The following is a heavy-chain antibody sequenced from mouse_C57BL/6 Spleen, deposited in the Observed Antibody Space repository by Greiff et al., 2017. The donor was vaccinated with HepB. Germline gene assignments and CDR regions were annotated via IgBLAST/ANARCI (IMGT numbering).Heavy chain of an antibody. CDR3: AKGPYYYGSSYWYFDV. Sequence: VQLVESGPGLVQPSQSLSITCTVSGFSLTSYGVHWVRQSPGKGLEWLGVIWRGGSTDYNAAFMSRLSITKDNSKSQVFFKMNSLQADDTAIYYCAKGPYYYGSSYWYFDVWGTGTTVTVSS. CDR1: GFSLTSYG. J-gene: IGHJ1*03. D-gene: IGHD1-1*01. CDR2: IWRGGST. V-gene: IGHV2-5*01.